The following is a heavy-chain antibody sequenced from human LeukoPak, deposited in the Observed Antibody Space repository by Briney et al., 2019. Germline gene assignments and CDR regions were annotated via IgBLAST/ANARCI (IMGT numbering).Heavy chain of an antibody. V-gene: IGHV4-4*07. D-gene: IGHD1-7*01. Sequence: PSETLSLTCTVSGGSLNDYYWSWIRQPARKGLEWIGRIYTSGSTNYNPSLKSRVSMSLDTSKNQFSLKLSSVTAADTAVYFCATSITATRYFDYWGQGTLVTVSS. CDR1: GGSLNDYY. J-gene: IGHJ4*02. CDR2: IYTSGST. CDR3: ATSITATRYFDY.